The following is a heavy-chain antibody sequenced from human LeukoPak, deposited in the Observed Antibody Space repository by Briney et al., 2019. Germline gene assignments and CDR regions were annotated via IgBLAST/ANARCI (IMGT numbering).Heavy chain of an antibody. CDR3: ARGPPVHYFDY. Sequence: SETLSLTCAVYGGSFSGYYWSWIRQPPGKGLEWIGEINHSGSTNFNPSLKSRVTISVDTSKNQFSLKLSSVTAADTAVYYCARGPPVHYFDYWGQGTLVTVSS. V-gene: IGHV4-34*01. D-gene: IGHD2-2*01. CDR1: GGSFSGYY. CDR2: INHSGST. J-gene: IGHJ4*02.